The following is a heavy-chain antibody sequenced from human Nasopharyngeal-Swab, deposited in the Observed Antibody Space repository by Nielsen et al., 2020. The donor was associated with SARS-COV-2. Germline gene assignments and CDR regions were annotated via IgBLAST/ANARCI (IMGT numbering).Heavy chain of an antibody. Sequence: SETLSLTCTVSGGSISSYYWSWIRQPPGKGLEWIGEINHSGSTNYNPSLKSRVTISVDTSKNQFSLKLSSVTAADTAVYYCARGPRYCSGGSCYQVFYYYMDVWGKGTTVTVSS. D-gene: IGHD2-15*01. V-gene: IGHV4-34*01. CDR3: ARGPRYCSGGSCYQVFYYYMDV. J-gene: IGHJ6*03. CDR2: INHSGST. CDR1: GGSISSYY.